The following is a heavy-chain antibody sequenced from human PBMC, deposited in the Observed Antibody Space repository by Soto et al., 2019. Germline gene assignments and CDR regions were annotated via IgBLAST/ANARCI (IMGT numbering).Heavy chain of an antibody. Sequence: QLQLQESGSGLVRPSQTLSLTCAVSGGSISSGGYSWNWIRQPPGKGLEWIGYIYHRGSTLYNPSLKRRVTIAVDKSKNQFSLKRTSVTAADTAVYYCARDQLEGNWFDPWGQGTLVTVSS. CDR1: GGSISSGGYS. J-gene: IGHJ5*02. CDR3: ARDQLEGNWFDP. V-gene: IGHV4-30-2*01. D-gene: IGHD1-1*01. CDR2: IYHRGST.